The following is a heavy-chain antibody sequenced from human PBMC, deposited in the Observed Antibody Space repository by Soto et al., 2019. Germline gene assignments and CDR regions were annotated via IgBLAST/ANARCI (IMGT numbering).Heavy chain of an antibody. V-gene: IGHV4-30-2*01. CDR1: GGSISSGGYS. J-gene: IGHJ6*02. D-gene: IGHD4-17*01. CDR3: ARAHYGDYGYGMDV. Sequence: QLQLQESGSGLVKPSQTLSLTCAVSGGSISSGGYSWSWIRQPPGKGLEWIGYIYHSGSTYYNPSLKSRVTISVDRSKNQFSLKLSSVTAADTSVYYCARAHYGDYGYGMDVWGQGTTVTVSS. CDR2: IYHSGST.